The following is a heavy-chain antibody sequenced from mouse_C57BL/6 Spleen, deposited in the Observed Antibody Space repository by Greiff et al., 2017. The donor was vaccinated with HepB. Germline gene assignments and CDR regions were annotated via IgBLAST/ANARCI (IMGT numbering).Heavy chain of an antibody. CDR1: GYTFTSYW. V-gene: IGHV1-52*01. CDR2: IDPSDSET. Sequence: QVQLQQPGAELVRPGSSVKLSCKASGYTFTSYWMHWVKQRPIQGLEWIGNIDPSDSETHYNQKFKDKATLTVDKSSSTAYMQLSSLTSEDSAVYYCAREVSYWYFDVWGTGTTVTVSS. J-gene: IGHJ1*03. CDR3: AREVSYWYFDV. D-gene: IGHD2-10*02.